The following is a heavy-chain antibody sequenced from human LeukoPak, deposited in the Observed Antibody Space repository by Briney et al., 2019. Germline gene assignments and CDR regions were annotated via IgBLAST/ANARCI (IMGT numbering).Heavy chain of an antibody. J-gene: IGHJ4*02. V-gene: IGHV3-21*01. CDR2: ISSSSSYI. D-gene: IGHD5-18*01. CDR1: GFTFSSYE. CDR3: ARGPGVTPDY. Sequence: GGSLRLSCAASGFTFSSYEMNWVRQAPGKGLEWVSSISSSSSYIYYADSVRGRFTISRDNAKNSLYLQMNSLRAEDTAVYYCARGPGVTPDYWGQGTLVTVSS.